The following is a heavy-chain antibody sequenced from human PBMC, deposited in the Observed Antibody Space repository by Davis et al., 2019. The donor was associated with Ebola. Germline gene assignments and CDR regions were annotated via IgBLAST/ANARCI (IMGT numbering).Heavy chain of an antibody. D-gene: IGHD2-15*01. Sequence: PSETLSLTCTVSGGSFTSYSWSWIRQPAGKGLEWIGRIYTSGRTNYNPSLKSRVTMSVDTSKNQFSLRLSSVTAADTAVYYCVRDGCPGGSCYCGDYWGQGTLVTVSS. V-gene: IGHV4-4*07. CDR2: IYTSGRT. CDR3: VRDGCPGGSCYCGDY. CDR1: GGSFTSYS. J-gene: IGHJ4*02.